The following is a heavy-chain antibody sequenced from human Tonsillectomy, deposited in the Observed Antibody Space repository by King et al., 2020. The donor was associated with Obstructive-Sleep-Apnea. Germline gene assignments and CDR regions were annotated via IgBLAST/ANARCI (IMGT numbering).Heavy chain of an antibody. J-gene: IGHJ4*02. D-gene: IGHD2-15*01. Sequence: VQLQESGPGLVKPSETLSLICTVSDGSISSHYWSWIRQPPGEGLEWIGYIYYTGSTSYNPSLKNPIAMSVDTSKNQFSLKLTSVTAADTAVYYCARWGPQYCIGGSCYSYFDYWGQGTLVTVSS. V-gene: IGHV4-59*08. CDR3: ARWGPQYCIGGSCYSYFDY. CDR2: IYYTGST. CDR1: DGSISSHY.